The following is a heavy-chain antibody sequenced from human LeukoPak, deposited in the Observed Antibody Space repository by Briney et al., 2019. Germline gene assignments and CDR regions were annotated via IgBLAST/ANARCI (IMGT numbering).Heavy chain of an antibody. J-gene: IGHJ4*02. D-gene: IGHD3-22*01. CDR3: AREYRERVVVISSSLDS. V-gene: IGHV3-48*03. CDR2: ISGGGETI. CDR1: GFTFSSYE. Sequence: PGGSLRLSCAASGFTFSSYEMNWVRQAPGKGLEWVSYISGGGETIYYADSVKGRFTISRDNAKNALYLQMNSLRAEDTAVYYCAREYRERVVVISSSLDSWGQGTLVTVSS.